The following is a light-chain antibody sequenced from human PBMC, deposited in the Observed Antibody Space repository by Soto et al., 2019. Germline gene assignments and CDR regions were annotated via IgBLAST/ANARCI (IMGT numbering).Light chain of an antibody. V-gene: IGLV2-23*03. CDR1: SSDVGSYNL. Sequence: ALTQPASVSGSPGQSITISCTGTSSDVGSYNLVSWYQQHPGKAPKLMIYEGSKRPSRVSNRFSGSKSGNTASLTISGLQAEDEADSYCCSYAGSSTFVVVFGGGTKLTVL. CDR2: EGS. CDR3: CSYAGSSTFVVV. J-gene: IGLJ2*01.